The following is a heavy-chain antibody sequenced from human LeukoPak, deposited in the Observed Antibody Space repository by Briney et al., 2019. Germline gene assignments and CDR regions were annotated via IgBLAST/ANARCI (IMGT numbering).Heavy chain of an antibody. CDR2: FYYSGST. J-gene: IGHJ3*02. CDR1: GDSISSNY. CDR3: ARQGYDILTGYIDAFDI. D-gene: IGHD3-9*01. V-gene: IGHV4-59*08. Sequence: SETLSLTCSVSGDSISSNYWTWIRQPPGKGLEWIGHFYYSGSTNYNPSLKSRVTISADTSKNQFSLKLRSVTAADTAIYYCARQGYDILTGYIDAFDIWGQGTMVTVSS.